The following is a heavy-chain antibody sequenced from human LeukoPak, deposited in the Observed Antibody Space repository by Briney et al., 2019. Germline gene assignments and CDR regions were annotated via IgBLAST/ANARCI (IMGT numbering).Heavy chain of an antibody. CDR2: INHSGST. Sequence: SETLSLTCAVYGGSFSGYYWSGIRQPPGKGLEWIGEINHSGSTNYNPSLKSRVTISVDTSKNQFSLKLSSVTAADTAVYYCARDDSSGWYAIPWGQGTLVTVSS. J-gene: IGHJ5*02. CDR1: GGSFSGYY. V-gene: IGHV4-34*01. CDR3: ARDDSSGWYAIP. D-gene: IGHD6-19*01.